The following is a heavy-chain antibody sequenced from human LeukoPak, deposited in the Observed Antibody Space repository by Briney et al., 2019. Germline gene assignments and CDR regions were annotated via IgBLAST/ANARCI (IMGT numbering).Heavy chain of an antibody. CDR2: INPNSGGT. CDR1: GYTFTGYY. CDR3: ARLDYDFWSGHLGRWFDP. D-gene: IGHD3-3*01. Sequence: GASVKVSCKASGYTFTGYYMHWVRQAPGQGLEWMGWINPNSGGTNYAQKFQGRVTMTRDTSISTAYMELSRLRSDDTAVYYCARLDYDFWSGHLGRWFDPWGQGTLVTVSS. J-gene: IGHJ5*02. V-gene: IGHV1-2*02.